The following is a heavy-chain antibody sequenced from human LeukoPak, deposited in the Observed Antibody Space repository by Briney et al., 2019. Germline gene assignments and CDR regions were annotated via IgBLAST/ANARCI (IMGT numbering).Heavy chain of an antibody. Sequence: SETLSLTCAVYGGSFSGYYWSWIRQPPGKGLEWIGEINHSGSTKYNPSLKSRVIISEDTSKNQFPLKLSSVTAADTAMYFCATGNLGYCSGDNCPFVFDIWGQGTMVTVSS. CDR2: INHSGST. CDR3: ATGNLGYCSGDNCPFVFDI. J-gene: IGHJ3*02. CDR1: GGSFSGYY. D-gene: IGHD2-15*01. V-gene: IGHV4-34*01.